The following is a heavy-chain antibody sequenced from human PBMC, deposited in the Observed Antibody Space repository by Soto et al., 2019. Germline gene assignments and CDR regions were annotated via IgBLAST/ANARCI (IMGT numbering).Heavy chain of an antibody. CDR2: INHSGST. Sequence: SETLSLTCAVYGGSFSGYYWSWIRQPPGKGLEWIGEINHSGSTNYNPSLKSRVTISVDTSKNQFSLKLSSVTAADTAVYYCARGRFLLGYYDSSGYLYWFDPWGQGTLVTVSS. CDR1: GGSFSGYY. V-gene: IGHV4-34*01. CDR3: ARGRFLLGYYDSSGYLYWFDP. J-gene: IGHJ5*02. D-gene: IGHD3-22*01.